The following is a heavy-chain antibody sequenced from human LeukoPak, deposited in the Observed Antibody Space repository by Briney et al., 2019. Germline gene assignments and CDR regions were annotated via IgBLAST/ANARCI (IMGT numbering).Heavy chain of an antibody. V-gene: IGHV4-39*01. Sequence: PLETLSLTCTVSGGSISSSSYYWGWIRQPPGKGLEWIGSIYYSGSTYYNPSLKSRVTISVDTSKNQFSLKLSSVTAADTAVYYCAGQGARGILYYFDYWGQGTLVTVSS. CDR1: GGSISSSSYY. CDR3: AGQGARGILYYFDY. D-gene: IGHD3-16*01. CDR2: IYYSGST. J-gene: IGHJ4*02.